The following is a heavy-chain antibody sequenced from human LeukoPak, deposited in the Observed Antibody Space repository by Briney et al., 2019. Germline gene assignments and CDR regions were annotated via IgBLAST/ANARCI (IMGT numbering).Heavy chain of an antibody. J-gene: IGHJ5*02. CDR1: GDIVSSNSVT. CDR3: ARRLTQYDCFDP. D-gene: IGHD2-2*01. V-gene: IGHV6-1*01. Sequence: SQTLSLTCAISGDIVSSNSVTWNWIRQSPSRGLEWLGRTYYKSTWYNDYAVSVRGRITVNPDTSKNQFSLHLNSVTPEDTAVYYCARRLTQYDCFDPWGQGILVTVSS. CDR2: TYYKSTWYN.